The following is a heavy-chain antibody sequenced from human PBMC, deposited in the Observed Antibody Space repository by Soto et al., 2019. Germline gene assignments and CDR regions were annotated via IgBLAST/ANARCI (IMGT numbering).Heavy chain of an antibody. Sequence: EASVKVSCKASGGTFSSYTITWVRQAPGQGLEWMGRIIPILDITNYAQKFQGRVTITADTSTNTAYMELSSLRSEDTAVYYCARDLDYDSSGYYYLWFDPWGQGTLVTVSS. CDR3: ARDLDYDSSGYYYLWFDP. J-gene: IGHJ5*02. CDR1: GGTFSSYT. D-gene: IGHD3-22*01. CDR2: IIPILDIT. V-gene: IGHV1-69*04.